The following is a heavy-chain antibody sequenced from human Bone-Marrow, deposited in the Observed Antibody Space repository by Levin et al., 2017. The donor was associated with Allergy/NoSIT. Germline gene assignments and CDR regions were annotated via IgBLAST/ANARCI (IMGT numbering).Heavy chain of an antibody. V-gene: IGHV3-9*01. Sequence: LSLTCAASGFTFHDHAMHWVRQAPGKGLEWVSGINWNGGSIGYADSVKGRFTISRDNAKNSLYLQMTSLRAGDTALYYCTRDIGESYGYYGMDVWGQGTTVTVSS. J-gene: IGHJ6*01. CDR2: INWNGGSI. CDR3: TRDIGESYGYYGMDV. CDR1: GFTFHDHA. D-gene: IGHD3-16*01.